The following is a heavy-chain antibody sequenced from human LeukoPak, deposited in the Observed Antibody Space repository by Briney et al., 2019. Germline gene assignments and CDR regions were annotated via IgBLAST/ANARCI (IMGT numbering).Heavy chain of an antibody. CDR2: ISWNSGSI. Sequence: GGSLTLSCAASGFTLDDYAMHWVRQAPGKGLEWVSGISWNSGSIGYADSVKGRFTISRDNAQNSLYLQMNSLRAEDTAVYYCATEPYQRRPPTWGQGTLVTVSS. CDR3: ATEPYQRRPPT. V-gene: IGHV3-9*01. J-gene: IGHJ5*02. CDR1: GFTLDDYA. D-gene: IGHD1-1*01.